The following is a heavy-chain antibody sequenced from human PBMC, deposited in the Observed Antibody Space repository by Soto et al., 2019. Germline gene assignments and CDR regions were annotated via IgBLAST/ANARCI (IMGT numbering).Heavy chain of an antibody. D-gene: IGHD6-13*01. J-gene: IGHJ6*03. CDR1: GYTFTSYY. V-gene: IGHV1-46*03. Sequence: ASVKVSCKASGYTFTSYYMHWVRQAPGQGLEWMGIINPSGGSTSYAQKIQGRVTMTRDTSTSTIYMELSSLRSEDTAVYYCARVRLLDSSSWSYYYYRDVWSKGTTVTVSS. CDR2: INPSGGST. CDR3: ARVRLLDSSSWSYYYYRDV.